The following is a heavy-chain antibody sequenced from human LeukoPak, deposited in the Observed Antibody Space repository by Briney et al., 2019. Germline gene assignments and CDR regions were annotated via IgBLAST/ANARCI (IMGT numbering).Heavy chain of an antibody. D-gene: IGHD3-3*01. CDR1: DYSISSGYY. V-gene: IGHV4-38-2*01. CDR2: MYHSGNT. J-gene: IGHJ4*02. CDR3: ARHGYGDFWRGFY. Sequence: SETLSLTCAVSDYSISSGYYWGWIRQPPGKGLEWIGSMYHSGNTYYNPSLKNRVTISVDTSENQFSLKLSSVTAADTAVYYCARHGYGDFWRGFYWGQGTLVTVSS.